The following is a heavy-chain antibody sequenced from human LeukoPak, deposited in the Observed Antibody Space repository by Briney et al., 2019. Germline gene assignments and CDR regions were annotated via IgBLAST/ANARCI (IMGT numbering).Heavy chain of an antibody. CDR3: ARHRAAQVSNFDF. V-gene: IGHV4-39*01. CDR1: GGSISTSTSYY. J-gene: IGHJ4*02. Sequence: PSETLSLTCNVSGGSISTSTSYYWGWIRQPPGKGLDWIGSIYHNGETSYSPSLTGRLTISVDTSKNEFSLRLRSVTAADTAVYYCARHRAAQVSNFDFWGQGTLVTVSS. CDR2: IYHNGET. D-gene: IGHD5/OR15-5a*01.